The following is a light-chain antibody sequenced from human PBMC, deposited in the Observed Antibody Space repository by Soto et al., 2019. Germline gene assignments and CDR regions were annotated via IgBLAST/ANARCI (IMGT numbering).Light chain of an antibody. CDR2: DAS. Sequence: DIQMTQSPSTLSASVGDRVTITCRASQSISSWLAWYQQKPGKAPKLLIYDASSLQSGVPSRFSGSGSGTEFTLTSSSLQPDDFATYYCQQYNTYSPETFGQGTKLEIK. V-gene: IGKV1-5*01. CDR3: QQYNTYSPET. J-gene: IGKJ2*01. CDR1: QSISSW.